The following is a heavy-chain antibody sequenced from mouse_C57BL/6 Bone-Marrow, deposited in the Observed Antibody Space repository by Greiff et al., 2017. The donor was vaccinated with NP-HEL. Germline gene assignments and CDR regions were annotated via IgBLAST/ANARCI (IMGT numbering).Heavy chain of an antibody. CDR3: TRDILYYYAMDY. Sequence: EVQRVESGEGLVKPGGSLKLSCAASGFTFSSYAMSWVRQTPEKRLEWVAYISSGGDYIYYADTVKGRFTISRDNARNTLYLQMSSLKSEDTAMYYCTRDILYYYAMDYWGQGTSVTVSS. CDR2: ISSGGDYI. J-gene: IGHJ4*01. D-gene: IGHD2-3*01. CDR1: GFTFSSYA. V-gene: IGHV5-9-1*02.